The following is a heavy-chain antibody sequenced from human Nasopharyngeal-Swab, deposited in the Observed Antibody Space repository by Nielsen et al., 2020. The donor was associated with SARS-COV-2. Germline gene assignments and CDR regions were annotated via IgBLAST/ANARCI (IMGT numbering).Heavy chain of an antibody. CDR1: GGSFSGYY. Sequence: SETLSLTCAVCGGSFSGYYWSWIRQPPGKGLEWIGEINHSGSTNYNPSLKSRVTISVDTSKNQFSLKLSSVTAADTAVYYCARGKVVPAARHYYYYYGMDVWGQGTTVTVSS. CDR2: INHSGST. V-gene: IGHV4-34*01. D-gene: IGHD2-2*01. J-gene: IGHJ6*02. CDR3: ARGKVVPAARHYYYYYGMDV.